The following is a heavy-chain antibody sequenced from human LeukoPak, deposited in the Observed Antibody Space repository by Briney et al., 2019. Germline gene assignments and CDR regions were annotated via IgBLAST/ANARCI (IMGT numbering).Heavy chain of an antibody. CDR3: AKIYRDGFDI. V-gene: IGHV3-23*01. J-gene: IGHJ3*02. CDR1: GFTFSSYG. Sequence: GGSLRLSCTASGFTFSSYGMNWVRQAPGKGLEWVSGITGRGENIYYAGSVKGRFTISRDNSKNTLYLQMNSLRAEDTAVYYCAKIYRDGFDIWGQGTMVTVSS. CDR2: ITGRGENI.